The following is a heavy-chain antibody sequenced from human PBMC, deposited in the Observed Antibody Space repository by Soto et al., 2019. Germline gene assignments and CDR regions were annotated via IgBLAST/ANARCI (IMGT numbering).Heavy chain of an antibody. D-gene: IGHD6-19*01. CDR3: ASPSSGWYYYYYVMDV. V-gene: IGHV4-39*01. Sequence: SETLSLTCTVSGGSISSSSYYWGWIRQPPGKGLEWIGSIYYSGSTYYNPSLKSRVTISVDTSKNQFSLKLSSVTAADTAVYYCASPSSGWYYYYYVMDVWGQGTTVTVSS. CDR2: IYYSGST. CDR1: GGSISSSSYY. J-gene: IGHJ6*02.